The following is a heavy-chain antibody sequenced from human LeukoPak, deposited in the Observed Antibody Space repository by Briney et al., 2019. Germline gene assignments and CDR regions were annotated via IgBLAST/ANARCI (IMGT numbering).Heavy chain of an antibody. Sequence: SETLSFTCAVYGVSFSGYYWSWIRQPPGKGLEWIGEISHSGSTNYNPSLKSRVTISVDTSKNQFSLKLSSVTAADTAVYYCARANSTMGFDYWGQGTLVTVSS. CDR1: GVSFSGYY. CDR2: ISHSGST. J-gene: IGHJ4*02. D-gene: IGHD5/OR15-5a*01. V-gene: IGHV4-34*01. CDR3: ARANSTMGFDY.